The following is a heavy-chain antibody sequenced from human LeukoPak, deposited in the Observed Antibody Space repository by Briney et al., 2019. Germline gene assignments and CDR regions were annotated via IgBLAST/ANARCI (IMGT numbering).Heavy chain of an antibody. J-gene: IGHJ5*01. CDR1: GGTFSSYA. Sequence: SVKVSRKASGGTFSSYAISWVRQAPGQGLEWMGGIIPIFGTANYAQTFQGSVTLTADESTSTPYMEVSSLRSEDTPVYYCARDLDSSGRFYYWGDRTLVTASS. D-gene: IGHD6-19*01. CDR3: ARDLDSSGRFYY. CDR2: IIPIFGTA. V-gene: IGHV1-69*13.